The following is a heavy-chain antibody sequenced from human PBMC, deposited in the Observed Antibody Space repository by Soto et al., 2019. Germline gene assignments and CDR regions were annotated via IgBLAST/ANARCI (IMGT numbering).Heavy chain of an antibody. CDR2: INPSGGST. J-gene: IGHJ4*02. CDR3: ARDTGYDILTGYYTPLFDY. CDR1: GYTFTSYY. V-gene: IGHV1-46*01. Sequence: ASVKVSCKASGYTFTSYYMHWVRQAPGQGLEWMGIINPSGGSTSYAQKFQGRVTMTRDTSTSTVYMELSSLRSEDTAVYYCARDTGYDILTGYYTPLFDYWGQGALVTVSS. D-gene: IGHD3-9*01.